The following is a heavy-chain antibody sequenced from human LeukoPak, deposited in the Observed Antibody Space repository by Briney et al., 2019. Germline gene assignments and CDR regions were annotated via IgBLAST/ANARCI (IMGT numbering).Heavy chain of an antibody. J-gene: IGHJ6*03. Sequence: SETLSLTCTVTGGSISSYYWSWIRQPPGKGLEWIGYIYYSGSTNYNPSLKSRVIISVDTSKNQFSLKLSSVTAADTAVYYCATFIAAAGTPNYYYYYLDVWGKGTTVTVSS. CDR3: ATFIAAAGTPNYYYYYLDV. CDR2: IYYSGST. V-gene: IGHV4-59*01. D-gene: IGHD6-13*01. CDR1: GGSISSYY.